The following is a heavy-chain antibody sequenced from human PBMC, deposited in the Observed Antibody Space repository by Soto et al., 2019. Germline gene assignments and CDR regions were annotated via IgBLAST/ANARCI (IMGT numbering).Heavy chain of an antibody. J-gene: IGHJ4*02. CDR2: ISGSGGST. Sequence: GGSLRLSCAASGFTFSSYAMSWVRQAPGKGLEWVSAISGSGGSTYYADSVKGRFTISRDNSKNTLYLQMNSLRAEDTAVYYCAKFVLRYFDAIPGDYFDYWGQGTLVTVSS. D-gene: IGHD3-9*01. CDR1: GFTFSSYA. CDR3: AKFVLRYFDAIPGDYFDY. V-gene: IGHV3-23*01.